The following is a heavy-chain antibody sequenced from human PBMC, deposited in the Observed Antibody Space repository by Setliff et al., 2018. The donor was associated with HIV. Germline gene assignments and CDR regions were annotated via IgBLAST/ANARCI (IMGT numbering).Heavy chain of an antibody. CDR3: ARGQYFDWSDAFDI. CDR1: GFTFRSYA. Sequence: PGGSLRLSCGASGFTFRSYAMNWVRQAPGKGLEWVAVISYDGSNKYYADSVKGRFTISRDNSKNTLYLQMNSLRAEDTAVYYCARGQYFDWSDAFDIWGQGTMVTVSS. CDR2: ISYDGSNK. D-gene: IGHD3-9*01. V-gene: IGHV3-30*01. J-gene: IGHJ3*02.